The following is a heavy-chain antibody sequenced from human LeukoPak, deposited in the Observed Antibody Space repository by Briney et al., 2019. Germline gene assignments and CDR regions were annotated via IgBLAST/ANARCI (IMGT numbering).Heavy chain of an antibody. D-gene: IGHD3-22*01. CDR1: GFTFSTYS. Sequence: GGSLRLSCAASGFTFSTYSMNWVRQAPGKGLEWVSTISGSGVNTYNADAVKGRFTISRDNSKNTLYLQMNSLRAEDTAVYYCAKDSSGYYYGWFDPWGQGTLVTVSS. V-gene: IGHV3-23*01. J-gene: IGHJ5*02. CDR3: AKDSSGYYYGWFDP. CDR2: ISGSGVNT.